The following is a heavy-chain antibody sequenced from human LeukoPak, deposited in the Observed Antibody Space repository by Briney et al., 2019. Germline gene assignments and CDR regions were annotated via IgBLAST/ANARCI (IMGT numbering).Heavy chain of an antibody. CDR2: IIPILGIA. CDR1: GGTFSSYA. CDR3: ARGVPFSGSYYFHYYYGMDV. V-gene: IGHV1-69*04. Sequence: GASVKVSCKASGGTFSSYAISWVRQAPGQGLEWMGRIIPILGIANYAQKFQGRVTITADKSTSTAYMELSSLRSEDTAVYYCARGVPFSGSYYFHYYYGMDVWGQGTTVTVSS. J-gene: IGHJ6*02. D-gene: IGHD1-26*01.